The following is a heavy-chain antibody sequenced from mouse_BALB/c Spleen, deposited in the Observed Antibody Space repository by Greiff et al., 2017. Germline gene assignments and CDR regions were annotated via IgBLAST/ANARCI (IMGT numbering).Heavy chain of an antibody. Sequence: VKVVESGPGLVAPSQSLSITCTVSGFSLTSYGVHWVRQPPGKGLEWLGVIWAGGSTNYNSAIMSRLSISKDNSKSQVFLKMNSLQTDDTAMYYCARGLRREYYAMDYWGQGTSVTVSS. CDR3: ARGLRREYYAMDY. CDR2: IWAGGST. V-gene: IGHV2-9*02. D-gene: IGHD2-4*01. J-gene: IGHJ4*01. CDR1: GFSLTSYG.